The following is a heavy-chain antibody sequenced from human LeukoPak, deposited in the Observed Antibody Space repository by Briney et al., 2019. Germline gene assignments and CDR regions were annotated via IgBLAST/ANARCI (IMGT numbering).Heavy chain of an antibody. CDR3: ARDPRYCSGGSCYSNY. CDR2: IKQDGSEK. V-gene: IGHV3-7*01. D-gene: IGHD2-15*01. Sequence: GGSLRLSCAASGFTFSSYWMSWVRQAPGRGLEWVANIKQDGSEKYYVDSVKGRFTISRDNAKNSLYLQMNSLRAEDTAVYYCARDPRYCSGGSCYSNYWGQGTLVTVSS. J-gene: IGHJ4*02. CDR1: GFTFSSYW.